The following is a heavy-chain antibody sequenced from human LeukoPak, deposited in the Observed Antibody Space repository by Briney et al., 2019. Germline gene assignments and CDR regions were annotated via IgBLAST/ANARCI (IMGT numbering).Heavy chain of an antibody. Sequence: PSETLSLTCAVYGVSFSGYYWSWIRQPPGKGLEWIGEINHSGSTNYNPSLKSRVTISVDTSKNQFSLKLSSVTAADTAVYYCARSDSSGYSPLDYWGQGTLVTVSS. D-gene: IGHD3-22*01. CDR3: ARSDSSGYSPLDY. V-gene: IGHV4-34*01. CDR2: INHSGST. J-gene: IGHJ4*02. CDR1: GVSFSGYY.